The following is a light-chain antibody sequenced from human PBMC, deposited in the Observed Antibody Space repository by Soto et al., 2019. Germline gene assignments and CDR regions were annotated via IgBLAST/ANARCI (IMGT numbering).Light chain of an antibody. Sequence: EIVLTQSPATVSLSPGERATLSCRASQSVSSYLAWYQQKPGQAPRLLIYDASNRATGIPARLSGSGTGTDFTLTISSLEPEDFAVYYCQQRSNWPYTFGQGTKLEIK. J-gene: IGKJ2*01. V-gene: IGKV3-11*01. CDR2: DAS. CDR1: QSVSSY. CDR3: QQRSNWPYT.